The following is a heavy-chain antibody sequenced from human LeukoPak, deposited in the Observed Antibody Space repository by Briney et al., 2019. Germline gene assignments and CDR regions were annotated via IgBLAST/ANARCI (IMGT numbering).Heavy chain of an antibody. CDR3: ARDPRITIFGVAPLGFDP. Sequence: GASVKVSCKASGYTFTSYDINWVRQATGQGLEWMGWINPNSGGTNYAQKFQGRVTMTRDTSISTAYMELSRLRSDDTAVYYCARDPRITIFGVAPLGFDPWGQGTLVTVSS. D-gene: IGHD3-3*01. J-gene: IGHJ5*02. CDR1: GYTFTSYD. CDR2: INPNSGGT. V-gene: IGHV1-2*02.